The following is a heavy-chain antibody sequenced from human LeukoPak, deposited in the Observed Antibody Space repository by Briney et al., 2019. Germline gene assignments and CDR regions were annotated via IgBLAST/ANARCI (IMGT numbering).Heavy chain of an antibody. V-gene: IGHV1-8*01. CDR1: GYTFNSND. CDR2: MNPNSGNT. Sequence: ASVTVSCTASGYTFNSNDINWVRQATGQGLEWMGWMNPNSGNTGYAQRFQGRVTMTRNTSISTAYMELSSLRSDDTAVYYCARAGGYGDYSIYYYGMDVWGQGTTVTVSS. CDR3: ARAGGYGDYSIYYYGMDV. J-gene: IGHJ6*02. D-gene: IGHD4-17*01.